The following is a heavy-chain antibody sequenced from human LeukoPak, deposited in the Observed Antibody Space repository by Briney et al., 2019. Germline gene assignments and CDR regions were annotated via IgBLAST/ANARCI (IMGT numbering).Heavy chain of an antibody. Sequence: GGSLRLSCAASGFTFSSYSMNWVRQAPGKGLEWVSSISSSSSYIYYADSVKGRFTISRDNAKNSLYLQMNSLRAEDTAVYYCAREQWELLLGRDYYYYYMDVWGKGTTVTVSS. CDR2: ISSSSSYI. CDR3: AREQWELLLGRDYYYYYMDV. J-gene: IGHJ6*03. CDR1: GFTFSSYS. D-gene: IGHD1-26*01. V-gene: IGHV3-21*01.